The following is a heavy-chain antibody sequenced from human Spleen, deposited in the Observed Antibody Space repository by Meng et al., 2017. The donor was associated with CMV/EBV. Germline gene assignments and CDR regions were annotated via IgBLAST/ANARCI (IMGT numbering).Heavy chain of an antibody. D-gene: IGHD3-3*01. V-gene: IGHV3-30*02. Sequence: GESLKISCAASGFTLSSYWMHWVRQAPGKGLEWVAFIRYDGSNKYYADSVKGRFTISRDNSKNTLYLQMNSLRAEDTAVYYCEGGFGVEPGWGQGMLVTVSS. CDR2: IRYDGSNK. J-gene: IGHJ4*02. CDR3: EGGFGVEPG. CDR1: GFTLSSYW.